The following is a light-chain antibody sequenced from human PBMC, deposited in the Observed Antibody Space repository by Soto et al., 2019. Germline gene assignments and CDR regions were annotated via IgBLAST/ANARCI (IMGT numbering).Light chain of an antibody. V-gene: IGKV1-39*01. CDR3: QQRSNWPPWT. J-gene: IGKJ1*01. Sequence: DIHMTQSPSSLSPSVGDRVTLTCRASQSISRHLNWYQQKAGRAPRLLIYGASNLQSGVPSRFSGSGSGTEFTLTISSLLPEDSAVYYCQQRSNWPPWTFGQGTKVEIK. CDR2: GAS. CDR1: QSISRH.